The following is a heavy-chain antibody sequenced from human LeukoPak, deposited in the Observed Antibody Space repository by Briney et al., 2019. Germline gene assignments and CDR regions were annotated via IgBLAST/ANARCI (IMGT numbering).Heavy chain of an antibody. CDR2: INPNSGGT. J-gene: IGHJ4*02. Sequence: ASVTVSCKASGYTFTGYYMHWVRQAPGQGLEWMGWINPNSGGTNYAQKFQGRVTMTRDTSISTACMELSRLRSGDTAVYYCARDASSWYGVDYWGQGTLLTVSS. CDR1: GYTFTGYY. CDR3: ARDASSWYGVDY. V-gene: IGHV1-2*02. D-gene: IGHD6-13*01.